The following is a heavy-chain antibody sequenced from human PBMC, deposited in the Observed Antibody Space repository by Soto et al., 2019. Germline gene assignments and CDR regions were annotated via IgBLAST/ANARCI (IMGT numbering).Heavy chain of an antibody. CDR3: VHRRYFHASTGYSF. V-gene: IGHV2-5*02. CDR1: GFSLSTTNVG. J-gene: IGHJ4*02. D-gene: IGHD3-9*01. CDR2: IYWDDDK. Sequence: QITLKESGPTLVKPTQTLTLTCTFSGFSLSTTNVGVDWIRQPPGKALEWLALIYWDDDKRYSPSLKNRLTITKDTSKNQVVLTMTNMDPVDTATYFCVHRRYFHASTGYSFWGQGTLVTVSS.